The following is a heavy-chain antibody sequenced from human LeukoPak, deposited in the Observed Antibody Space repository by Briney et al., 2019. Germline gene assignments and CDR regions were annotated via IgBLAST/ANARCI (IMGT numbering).Heavy chain of an antibody. J-gene: IGHJ4*02. CDR1: GFTFSTYA. V-gene: IGHV3-30*04. CDR3: ARDRGKAAITSPIDY. CDR2: ISYDGIKK. Sequence: PGRSLRLSCAASGFTFSTYAIHWVRQAPGKGLDWVAVISYDGIKKYYADSVKGRFTISRDNAKNSLYLQMNSLRAEDTAVYYCARDRGKAAITSPIDYWGQGTLVTVSS. D-gene: IGHD2-2*01.